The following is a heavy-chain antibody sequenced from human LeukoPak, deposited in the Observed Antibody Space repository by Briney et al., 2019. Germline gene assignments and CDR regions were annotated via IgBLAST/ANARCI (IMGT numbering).Heavy chain of an antibody. V-gene: IGHV4-34*01. CDR1: GGSFSGYY. J-gene: IGHJ4*02. Sequence: SETLSLTCAVYGGSFSGYYWTWIRQPPGKGLEWIGEINHSGSTYYNPSLKSRVTISVDTSKNQFSLKLSSVTAADTAVYYCARHPPLYYDILTGYPYYFDYWGQGTLVTVSS. D-gene: IGHD3-9*01. CDR2: INHSGST. CDR3: ARHPPLYYDILTGYPYYFDY.